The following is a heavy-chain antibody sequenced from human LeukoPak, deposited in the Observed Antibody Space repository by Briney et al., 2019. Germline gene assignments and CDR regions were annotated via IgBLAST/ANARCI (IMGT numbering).Heavy chain of an antibody. J-gene: IGHJ4*02. CDR3: ARVRHYDSSGYYYEPFDY. CDR2: INPNSGGT. V-gene: IGHV1-2*02. CDR1: GHTFTGYY. D-gene: IGHD3-22*01. Sequence: GASVKVSCKASGHTFTGYYMHWVRQAPGQGLEWMGWINPNSGGTNYAQKFQGRVTMTRDTSISTAYMELSRLRSDDTAVYYCARVRHYDSSGYYYEPFDYWGQGTLVTVSS.